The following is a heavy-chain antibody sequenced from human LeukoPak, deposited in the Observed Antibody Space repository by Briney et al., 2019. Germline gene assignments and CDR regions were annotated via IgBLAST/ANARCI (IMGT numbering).Heavy chain of an antibody. D-gene: IGHD4-17*01. CDR2: ISRSGSSI. J-gene: IGHJ4*02. CDR1: GFTFNDYE. V-gene: IGHV3-48*03. CDR3: ARSTVTNYFDY. Sequence: GGSLRLSCAASGFTFNDYEMNWVRQAPGKGLDWISYISRSGSSIYYADSVQGRFTISRDNAKNSLYLQVNSLRAEDTAVYYCARSTVTNYFDYWGQGTLVTASS.